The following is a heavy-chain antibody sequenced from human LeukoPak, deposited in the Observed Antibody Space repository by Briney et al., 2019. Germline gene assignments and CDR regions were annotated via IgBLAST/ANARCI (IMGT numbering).Heavy chain of an antibody. J-gene: IGHJ4*02. CDR3: AKDATASPYFHWFDN. CDR1: GFTFSSYA. Sequence: GGSLRLSCAASGFTFSSYAMNWVRQAPGKELEWVAGISSGDKTFHAESVKGRFTISRDKSKDMLYLQMNSLRAEDTAVYHCAKDATASPYFHWFDNWGQGTQVIVSS. V-gene: IGHV3-23*01. CDR2: ISSGDKT. D-gene: IGHD3-9*01.